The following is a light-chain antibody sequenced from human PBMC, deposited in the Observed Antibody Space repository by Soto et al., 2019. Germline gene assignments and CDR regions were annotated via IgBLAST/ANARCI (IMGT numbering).Light chain of an antibody. CDR2: DGN. CDR3: CSYVTTPEI. J-gene: IGLJ1*01. CDR1: SSDVDDYRY. V-gene: IGLV2-11*01. Sequence: QAALAQRRSVYGSPGQLLTISCTGTSSDVDDYRYVSWYQQYPGMAPKLVIYDGNKRPSGVPDRFSGSNSGNTASLTISGLQAEDEAHYYCCSYVTTPEIFGTGTKVTVL.